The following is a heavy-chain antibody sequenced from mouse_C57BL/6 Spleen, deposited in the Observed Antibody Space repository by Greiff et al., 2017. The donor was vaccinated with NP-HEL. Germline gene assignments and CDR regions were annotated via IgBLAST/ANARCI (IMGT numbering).Heavy chain of an antibody. CDR2: IYPGNSDT. Sequence: EVQLQQSGTVLARPGASVKMSCKPSGYTFTSYWMHWVNQRPGQGLEWIGAIYPGNSDTSYNQKFKGKAKLTAVTSASTAYMELSSLTNEDSAVYYCTRSEYYGSSWSFDYWGQGTTLTVSS. CDR3: TRSEYYGSSWSFDY. J-gene: IGHJ2*01. V-gene: IGHV1-5*01. CDR1: GYTFTSYW. D-gene: IGHD1-1*01.